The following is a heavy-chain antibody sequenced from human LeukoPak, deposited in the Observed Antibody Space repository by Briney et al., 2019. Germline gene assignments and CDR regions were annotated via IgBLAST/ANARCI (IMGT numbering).Heavy chain of an antibody. CDR2: IDPNDGST. V-gene: IGHV1-46*01. CDR1: VYTFSSYY. D-gene: IGHD2-15*01. J-gene: IGHJ4*02. CDR3: ARGGPYHGWDY. Sequence: ASVKVSCKASVYTFSSYYMRWARQAPAQGREWVGRIDPNDGSTIYARNLQGRVTMTSDTSTSTVYMELSSLRSEDTAVYYCARGGPYHGWDYWGQGTLVTVSS.